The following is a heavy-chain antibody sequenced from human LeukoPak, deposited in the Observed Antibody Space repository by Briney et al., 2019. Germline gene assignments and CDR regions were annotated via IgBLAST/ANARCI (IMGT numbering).Heavy chain of an antibody. Sequence: TSETLSLTCTVSGGSISSYYWSWIRQPPGKGLEWLGYIYTSGSTNYNPSLKSRVTISVDTSKNQFSLKLSPVTAADTAVYYCARRRSDCSSTSCYTGMGYYYYYMDVWGKGTTVTVSS. V-gene: IGHV4-4*09. D-gene: IGHD2-2*02. J-gene: IGHJ6*03. CDR2: IYTSGST. CDR1: GGSISSYY. CDR3: ARRRSDCSSTSCYTGMGYYYYYMDV.